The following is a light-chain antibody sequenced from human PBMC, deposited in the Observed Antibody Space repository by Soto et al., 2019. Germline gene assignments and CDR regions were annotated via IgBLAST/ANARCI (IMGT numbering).Light chain of an antibody. V-gene: IGLV2-14*01. CDR2: EVS. Sequence: QSVLTQPASVSGSPGQSITISCTVTSSDIGAYNYVSWYQQHPGRAPKLMVYEVSDRPSGVSNRFSGSKSGNSASLTISGLQAEDEANYYCSSFTTSYFYVFGPGTKVTVL. CDR3: SSFTTSYFYV. J-gene: IGLJ1*01. CDR1: SSDIGAYNY.